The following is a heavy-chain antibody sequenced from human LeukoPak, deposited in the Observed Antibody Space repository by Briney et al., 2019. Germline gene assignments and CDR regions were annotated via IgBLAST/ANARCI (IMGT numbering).Heavy chain of an antibody. CDR3: AKLRGYDYDNGMDV. V-gene: IGHV3-23*01. CDR1: GFTFSSYA. J-gene: IGHJ6*02. D-gene: IGHD3-16*01. Sequence: GGSLRLSCAASGFTFSSYAMSWVRQVPGKGLEWVSVISGSGDNTYYADSVKGRFTISRDNSKNMLYLQMNSLRAEDTAVYYCAKLRGYDYDNGMDVWGQETTVTVSS. CDR2: ISGSGDNT.